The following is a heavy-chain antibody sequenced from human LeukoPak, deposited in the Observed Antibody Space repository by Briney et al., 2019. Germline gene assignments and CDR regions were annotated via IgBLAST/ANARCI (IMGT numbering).Heavy chain of an antibody. CDR1: GFTFSTYW. CDR2: INSDGSSP. J-gene: IGHJ6*02. D-gene: IGHD2-15*01. Sequence: GGSLRLSCAASGFTFSTYWMHWVRQAPGKGLVWVSCINSDGSSPSYADSVKGRFTISRDNAKNTVYLQMNSLRAEGTAVYYCAREEVEVIAATNYYLYGMDVWGQGTTVTVSS. V-gene: IGHV3-74*01. CDR3: AREEVEVIAATNYYLYGMDV.